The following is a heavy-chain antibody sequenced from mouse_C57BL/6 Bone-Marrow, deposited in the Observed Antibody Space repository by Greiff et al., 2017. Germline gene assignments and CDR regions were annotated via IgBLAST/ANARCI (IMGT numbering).Heavy chain of an antibody. CDR2: TYPGDGDT. Sequence: VKLQESGPELVKPGASVKISCKASGYAFSSSWMNWVKQRPGKGLEWIGRTYPGDGDTNYNGKFKGKATLTADKSSSTAYMQLSSLTSEDSAVYFCARIWSFAYWGQGTLVTVSA. V-gene: IGHV1-82*01. CDR3: ARIWSFAY. J-gene: IGHJ3*01. D-gene: IGHD1-1*02. CDR1: GYAFSSSW.